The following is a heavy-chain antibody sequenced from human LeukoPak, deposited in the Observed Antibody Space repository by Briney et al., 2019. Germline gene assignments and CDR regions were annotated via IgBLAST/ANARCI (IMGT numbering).Heavy chain of an antibody. CDR1: GFTVSSNY. D-gene: IGHD1-26*01. V-gene: IGHV3-66*01. Sequence: PGGSLRLSCAASGFTVSSNYMSWVRQAPGKGLEWVSVIYSGGSTYYAGSVKGRFTISRDNSKNTLYLQMKSLRVEDTAVYYCARVSGSYFDAIDYWGQGTLVTVSS. J-gene: IGHJ4*02. CDR3: ARVSGSYFDAIDY. CDR2: IYSGGST.